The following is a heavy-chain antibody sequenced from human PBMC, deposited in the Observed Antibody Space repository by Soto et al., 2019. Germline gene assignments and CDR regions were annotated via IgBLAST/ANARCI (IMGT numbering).Heavy chain of an antibody. Sequence: EVQLLESGGGLVQPGGSLRLSCAASGVTFSSYAMSWVRQAPGKGLEWVSAISGSGGSTYYADSVRGRFTISRDNSKKALYLQRNIRRAEATAVYYCAKDAAMYSSSPAYGGWGQGTLVTVSS. D-gene: IGHD6-6*01. CDR1: GVTFSSYA. V-gene: IGHV3-23*01. J-gene: IGHJ4*02. CDR2: ISGSGGST. CDR3: AKDAAMYSSSPAYGG.